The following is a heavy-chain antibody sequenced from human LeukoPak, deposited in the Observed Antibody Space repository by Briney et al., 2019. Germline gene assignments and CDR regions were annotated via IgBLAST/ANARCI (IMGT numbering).Heavy chain of an antibody. CDR1: GFTFSSYG. CDR2: ISSSSSYI. CDR3: ASSANATLYCSSTSCSGVLEYFQH. D-gene: IGHD2-2*01. J-gene: IGHJ1*01. Sequence: GGSLRLSCAASGFTFSSYGMNWVRQAPGKGLEWVSSISSSSSYIYYADSVKGRFTISRDNAKNSLYLQMNSLRAEDTAVYYCASSANATLYCSSTSCSGVLEYFQHWGQGTLVTVSS. V-gene: IGHV3-21*01.